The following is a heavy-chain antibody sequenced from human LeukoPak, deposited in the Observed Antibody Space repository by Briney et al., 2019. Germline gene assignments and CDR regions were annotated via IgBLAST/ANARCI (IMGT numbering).Heavy chain of an antibody. D-gene: IGHD1-26*01. J-gene: IGHJ4*02. Sequence: SVKVSCKASGGTFSSYAISWVRQAPGQGLEWMGGIIPIFGTANYAQKFQGRVTITADESTSTAYMELSSLRSEDTAVYYCAAIPGRYSGSYSHYWGQGTLVTVSS. CDR3: AAIPGRYSGSYSHY. V-gene: IGHV1-69*13. CDR2: IIPIFGTA. CDR1: GGTFSSYA.